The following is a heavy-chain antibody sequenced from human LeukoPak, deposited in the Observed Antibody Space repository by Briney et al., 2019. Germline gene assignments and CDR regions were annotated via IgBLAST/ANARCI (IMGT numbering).Heavy chain of an antibody. CDR1: GFTSSSYG. D-gene: IGHD4-17*01. CDR3: AKDLEGLTTVTR. V-gene: IGHV3-23*01. Sequence: AGGSPRLSCAASGFTSSSYGMSWVRQAPGKGLEWVSGISGSGGSTYYAGSVKGRFTISRDNSKNTLYLQMNSLRAEDTAVYYCAKDLEGLTTVTRWGQGTLVTVSS. CDR2: ISGSGGST. J-gene: IGHJ4*02.